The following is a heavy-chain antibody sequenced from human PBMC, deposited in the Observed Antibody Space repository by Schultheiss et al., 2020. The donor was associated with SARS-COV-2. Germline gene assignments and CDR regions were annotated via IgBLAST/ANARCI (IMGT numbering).Heavy chain of an antibody. V-gene: IGHV4-59*12. CDR1: GGSISPYY. J-gene: IGHJ5*02. D-gene: IGHD2-15*01. Sequence: SETLSLTCTVSGGSISPYYWSWIRQPPGKGLEWMGYIYHSGSIYYNPSLKSRVTISVDTSKNQFSLKLTSVTAADTAVYYCAREGAHCDIATCYRWLDPWGQGTLVTVSS. CDR2: IYHSGSI. CDR3: AREGAHCDIATCYRWLDP.